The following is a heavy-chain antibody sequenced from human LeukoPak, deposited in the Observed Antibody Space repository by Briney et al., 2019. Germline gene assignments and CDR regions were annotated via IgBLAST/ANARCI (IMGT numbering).Heavy chain of an antibody. Sequence: GGSLRLSCAASEFTFSSYGMHWVRQAPGKGLEWVAVIWYDGSNKYYADSVKGRFTMSRDNSKNTLYLQMNSLRAEDTAVYYCAKDDYGGNSGFDYWGQGTLVTVSS. CDR1: EFTFSSYG. CDR3: AKDDYGGNSGFDY. V-gene: IGHV3-33*06. J-gene: IGHJ4*02. CDR2: IWYDGSNK. D-gene: IGHD4-23*01.